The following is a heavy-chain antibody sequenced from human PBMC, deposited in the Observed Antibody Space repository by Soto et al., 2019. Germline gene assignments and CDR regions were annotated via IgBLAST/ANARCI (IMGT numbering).Heavy chain of an antibody. CDR3: ARDYYDRSGHSHSSVY. V-gene: IGHV3-30-3*01. CDR2: ISYDRGNK. Sequence: GGSLRLSCAASGITFSTCAMHRVRQAPGKGLEWVAVISYDRGNKYYADSVKGRFTISRDNSKNALYLQTNSLRAEDTAVYYCARDYYDRSGHSHSSVYWGQGTLVTVSS. J-gene: IGHJ4*02. CDR1: GITFSTCA. D-gene: IGHD3-22*01.